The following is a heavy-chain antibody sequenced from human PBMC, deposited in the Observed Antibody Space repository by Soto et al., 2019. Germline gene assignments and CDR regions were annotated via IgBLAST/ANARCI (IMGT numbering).Heavy chain of an antibody. CDR3: ATCGGDCFFDY. Sequence: QVQLQESGPGLVKASQTLSLTCTVSGDSISSGDYYWSWIRQSPGQGLEWIGYIQYTGGTYYNPSLTSLVTISLDTSKTQFSLKLSSVTAAATAVYYCATCGGDCFFDYWGQGTLVTVSS. V-gene: IGHV4-30-4*01. D-gene: IGHD2-21*02. CDR2: IQYTGGT. CDR1: GDSISSGDYY. J-gene: IGHJ4*02.